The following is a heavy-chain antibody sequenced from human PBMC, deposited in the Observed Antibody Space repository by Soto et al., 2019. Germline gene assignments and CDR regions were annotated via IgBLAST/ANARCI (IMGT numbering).Heavy chain of an antibody. Sequence: EVQLVESGGGLVQPGGSLRLSCAASGFTFSDHYMDWVRQAPGKGLEWVGRTRNKANSYTTEYAASVKGRFTISRDDSKNSLYLQMNSLKTEDTAVYYCARETYSSSWYVLGGEDYYYYGMDVWGQGTTVTVSS. CDR2: TRNKANSYTT. CDR1: GFTFSDHY. CDR3: ARETYSSSWYVLGGEDYYYYGMDV. D-gene: IGHD6-13*01. V-gene: IGHV3-72*01. J-gene: IGHJ6*02.